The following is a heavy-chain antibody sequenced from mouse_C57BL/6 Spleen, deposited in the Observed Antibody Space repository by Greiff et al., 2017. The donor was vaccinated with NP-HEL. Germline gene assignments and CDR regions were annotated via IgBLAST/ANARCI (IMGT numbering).Heavy chain of an antibody. J-gene: IGHJ2*01. CDR2: IDPSDSYT. CDR3: ARSDYYGSSYDFDY. V-gene: IGHV1-59*01. CDR1: GYTFTSYW. D-gene: IGHD1-1*01. Sequence: VKLQQPGAELVRPGTSVKLSCKASGYTFTSYWMHWVKQRPGQGLEWIGVIDPSDSYTNYNQKFKGKATLTVDTSSSTAYMQLSSLTSEDSAVYYCARSDYYGSSYDFDYWGQGTTLTVSS.